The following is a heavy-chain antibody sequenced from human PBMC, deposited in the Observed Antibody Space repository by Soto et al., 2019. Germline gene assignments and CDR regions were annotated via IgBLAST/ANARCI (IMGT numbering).Heavy chain of an antibody. Sequence: QVQLQESGPGLVQPSKTLSLTCTVSGGSISSYYWSWIRQTPGKGLQYIGYIYYSGSANYNPSLKSRVTISDDTSTNQIFLTLPSVTAADTAVYDCARGWWEREGYVMDVW. CDR3: ARGWWEREGYVMDV. J-gene: IGHJ6*01. CDR2: IYYSGSA. V-gene: IGHV4-59*08. CDR1: GGSISSYY. D-gene: IGHD1-26*01.